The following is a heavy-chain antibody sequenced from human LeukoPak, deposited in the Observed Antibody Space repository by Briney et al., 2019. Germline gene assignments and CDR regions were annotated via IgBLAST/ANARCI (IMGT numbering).Heavy chain of an antibody. J-gene: IGHJ4*02. Sequence: SETLSLTCTVSGGSISSNNNYWGWIRQPPGKVLEWIGSIYYSGSTYYNPSLKSRVTISVDTSKTPFSLRLSSVTAADTAVYYCARRCSGGSCYPGSFDYWGQGTLVTVSS. CDR2: IYYSGST. CDR1: GGSISSNNNY. D-gene: IGHD2-15*01. V-gene: IGHV4-39*01. CDR3: ARRCSGGSCYPGSFDY.